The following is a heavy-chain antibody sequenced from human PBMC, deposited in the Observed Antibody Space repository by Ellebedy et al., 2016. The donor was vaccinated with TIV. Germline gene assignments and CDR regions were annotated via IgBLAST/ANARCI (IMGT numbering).Heavy chain of an antibody. V-gene: IGHV1-24*01. CDR2: FDPEDGET. CDR3: ATDRLRYGSGSYYYYGMDV. D-gene: IGHD3-10*01. Sequence: AASVKVSCKVSGYTLTELSMHWVRQAPGKGLEWMGGFDPEDGETIYAQKFQGRVTMTEDTSTDTAYMELSSLRSEDTAVYYCATDRLRYGSGSYYYYGMDVWGQGTTVTVSS. CDR1: GYTLTELS. J-gene: IGHJ6*02.